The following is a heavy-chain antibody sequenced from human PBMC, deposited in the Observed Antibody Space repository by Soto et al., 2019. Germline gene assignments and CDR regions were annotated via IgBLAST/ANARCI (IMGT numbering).Heavy chain of an antibody. J-gene: IGHJ4*02. D-gene: IGHD2-8*01. CDR3: ARAPRKSYCTNGVCYPFDY. V-gene: IGHV3-30-3*01. Sequence: GGSLRLSCASSGFTFSSYAMHWVRQAPGKGLEWVAVISYDGSNKYYADSVKGRFTISRDNSKNTLYLQMNSLRAEDTAVYYCARAPRKSYCTNGVCYPFDYWGQGTLVTVSS. CDR1: GFTFSSYA. CDR2: ISYDGSNK.